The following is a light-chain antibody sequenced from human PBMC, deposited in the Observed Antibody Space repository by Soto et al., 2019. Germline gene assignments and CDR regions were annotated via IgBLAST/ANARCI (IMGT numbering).Light chain of an antibody. Sequence: DIMLRQSPGTLSISPGEIATLSCRPSQSVTASYLAWYQQKPGQAPRLLIYGASSRATGIPDRFSGSGSGTDFTLTISRLEPEDFAVYYCQQYGGSGLTLGGGTKVDIK. J-gene: IGKJ4*01. V-gene: IGKV3-20*01. CDR1: QSVTASY. CDR3: QQYGGSGLT. CDR2: GAS.